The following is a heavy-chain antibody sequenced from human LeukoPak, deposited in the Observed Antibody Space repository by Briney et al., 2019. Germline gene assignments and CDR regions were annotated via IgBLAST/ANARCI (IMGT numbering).Heavy chain of an antibody. Sequence: SETLSLTCTVSGGSISSYYWSWIRQPPGKGLEWIGYIYYSGSTNYNPSLKSRVTISVDTSKNQFSLKLSSVTAADTAVYYCARLRIAVAGPNWFDPWGQGTLVTVSS. CDR2: IYYSGST. D-gene: IGHD6-19*01. CDR1: GGSISSYY. J-gene: IGHJ5*02. V-gene: IGHV4-59*01. CDR3: ARLRIAVAGPNWFDP.